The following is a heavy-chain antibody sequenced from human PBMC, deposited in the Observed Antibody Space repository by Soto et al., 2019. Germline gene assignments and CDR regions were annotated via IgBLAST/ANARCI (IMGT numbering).Heavy chain of an antibody. CDR2: INWNSGTK. CDR3: TKDRVAQIRGWFDT. J-gene: IGHJ5*02. Sequence: EAQLVESGGDLVQPGTSLRLSCAASGFSFDDYAMSWVRQVPGKGLEWVSGINWNSGTKGYADSVKGRFTISRDNAKNSLYLQMSRLRAHDTALYYCTKDRVAQIRGWFDTLGQGIQVTVAA. V-gene: IGHV3-9*01. D-gene: IGHD3-3*01. CDR1: GFSFDDYA.